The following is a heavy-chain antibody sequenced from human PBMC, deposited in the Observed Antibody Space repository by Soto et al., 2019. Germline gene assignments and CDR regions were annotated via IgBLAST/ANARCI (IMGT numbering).Heavy chain of an antibody. Sequence: EVQLVESGGGLVQPGGSLRLSCAASGFTFSSYSMNWVRQAPGKGLEWVSYISSSSSTIYYADSVKGRFTISRDNAKNSLYLQMNRLRDEDTAVYYCAREAAAAGPNWFDPWGQGTLVTVSS. CDR2: ISSSSSTI. CDR1: GFTFSSYS. D-gene: IGHD6-13*01. V-gene: IGHV3-48*02. J-gene: IGHJ5*02. CDR3: AREAAAAGPNWFDP.